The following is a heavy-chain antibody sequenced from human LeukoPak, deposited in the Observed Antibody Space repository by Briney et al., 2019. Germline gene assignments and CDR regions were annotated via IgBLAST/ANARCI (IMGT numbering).Heavy chain of an antibody. D-gene: IGHD2-2*01. CDR1: GGSISSGGYY. CDR3: AREFYCSSTSCYGYDAFDI. V-gene: IGHV4-30-4*08. Sequence: PSQTLSLTCTVSGGSISSGGYYWSWIRQPPGKGLEWIGYIYYSGSTYYNPSLKSRVTISVDTSKNQFSLKLSSVTAADTAVYYCAREFYCSSTSCYGYDAFDIWGQGTMVTVSS. J-gene: IGHJ3*02. CDR2: IYYSGST.